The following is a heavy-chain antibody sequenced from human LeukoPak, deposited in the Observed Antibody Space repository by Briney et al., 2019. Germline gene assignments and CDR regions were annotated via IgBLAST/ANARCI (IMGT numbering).Heavy chain of an antibody. V-gene: IGHV1-2*06. J-gene: IGHJ4*02. D-gene: IGHD1-26*01. Sequence: GASVTVSCKASAYTFTDYYVHWVRQAPGQGLEWMGRINPSSGDTNYAQNFQGRVTMTRDTSISTAYMELSRLRSDDTAVYYCATTSGYFYYWGQGTLVTVSS. CDR2: INPSSGDT. CDR1: AYTFTDYY. CDR3: ATTSGYFYY.